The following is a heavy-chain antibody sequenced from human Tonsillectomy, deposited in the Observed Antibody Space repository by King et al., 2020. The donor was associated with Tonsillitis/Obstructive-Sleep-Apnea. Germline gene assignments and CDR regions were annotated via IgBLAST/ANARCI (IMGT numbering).Heavy chain of an antibody. D-gene: IGHD5-18*01. V-gene: IGHV5-10-1*03. CDR2: IDPSDSYV. CDR3: ARIVDTARDADHYYGMDV. Sequence: VQLVESGAEVKKPGESLRISCKGSGYSFTSYWISWVRQMPGKGLEWMGRIDPSDSYVNYSPSFQGPFTISADKSSSTAYLHWSRLKASDTAMYYCARIVDTARDADHYYGMDVWGQGTPITVSS. J-gene: IGHJ6*02. CDR1: GYSFTSYW.